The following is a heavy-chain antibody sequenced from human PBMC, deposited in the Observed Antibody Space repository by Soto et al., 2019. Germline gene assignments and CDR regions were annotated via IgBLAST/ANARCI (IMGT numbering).Heavy chain of an antibody. V-gene: IGHV4-34*01. J-gene: IGHJ4*02. CDR2: INHSGST. Sequence: SETLSLTCAVYGGSFSGYYWSWIRQPPGKGLEWIGEINHSGSTNYNPSLKSRVTISVDTSKNQFSLKLSSVTAADTAVYYCARGRYYYGSGRYFDYWGQGTLVTVSS. D-gene: IGHD3-10*01. CDR1: GGSFSGYY. CDR3: ARGRYYYGSGRYFDY.